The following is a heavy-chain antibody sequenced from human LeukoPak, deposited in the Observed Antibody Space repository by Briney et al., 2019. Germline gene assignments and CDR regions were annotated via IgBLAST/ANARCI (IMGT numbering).Heavy chain of an antibody. V-gene: IGHV3-23*01. Sequence: GGSLRLSCAASGFTFSSKAMSWVRQAPGKGREWGSRIGGSGGGADYADSVKGRFTISRDNSKNTLYLQMNSLRAEDTAVYYCAKSQSSGYYYWDYWGQGPLVTVSS. CDR1: GFTFSSKA. CDR3: AKSQSSGYYYWDY. J-gene: IGHJ4*02. CDR2: IGGSGGGA. D-gene: IGHD3-22*01.